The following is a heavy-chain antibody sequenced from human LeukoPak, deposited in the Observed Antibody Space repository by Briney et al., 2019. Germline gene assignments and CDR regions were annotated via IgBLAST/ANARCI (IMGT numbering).Heavy chain of an antibody. D-gene: IGHD1-1*01. CDR2: INHSGST. J-gene: IGHJ5*02. CDR1: GGSFSGYY. CDR3: ARASVHEVSKTSLKWFDP. V-gene: IGHV4-34*01. Sequence: PSETLSLTCAVYGGSFSGYYWSWIRQPPGKGLEWIGEINHSGSTNYNPSLKSRVTISVDTSKNQFSLKLSSVTAADTAVYYCARASVHEVSKTSLKWFDPWGQGTLVTVSS.